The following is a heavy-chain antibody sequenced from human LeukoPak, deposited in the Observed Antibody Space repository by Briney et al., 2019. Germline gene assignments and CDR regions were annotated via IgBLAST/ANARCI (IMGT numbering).Heavy chain of an antibody. J-gene: IGHJ4*02. CDR2: IYYSGST. CDR3: ASGSWRDSSEDY. Sequence: SETLSLTCTVSGGSISSGGYYWSWIRQHPGKGLEWIGYIYYSGSTYYNPSLKSRVTISVDTSKNQFSLKLSSVTAADTVVYYCASGSWRDSSEDYWGQGTLVTVSS. CDR1: GGSISSGGYY. D-gene: IGHD3-22*01. V-gene: IGHV4-31*03.